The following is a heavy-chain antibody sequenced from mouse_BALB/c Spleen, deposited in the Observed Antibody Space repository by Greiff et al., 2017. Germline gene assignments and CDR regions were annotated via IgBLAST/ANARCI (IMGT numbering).Heavy chain of an antibody. CDR1: GYTFTSYV. CDR3: ARDDGYLYYAMDY. V-gene: IGHV1-14*01. CDR2: INPYNDGT. D-gene: IGHD2-3*01. Sequence: VQLKQSGPELVKPGASVKMSCKASGYTFTSYVMHWVKQKPGQGLEWIGYINPYNDGTKYNEKFKGKATLTSDKSSSTAYMELSSLTSEDSAVYYCARDDGYLYYAMDYWGQGTSVTVSS. J-gene: IGHJ4*01.